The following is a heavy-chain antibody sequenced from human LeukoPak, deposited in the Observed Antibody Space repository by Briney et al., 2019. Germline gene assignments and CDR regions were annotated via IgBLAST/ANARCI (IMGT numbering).Heavy chain of an antibody. V-gene: IGHV3-20*04. Sequence: PGGSLRLSCAASGFTFDDYGMSWVRQAPGKGLEWVSGINWNGGSTGYADSVKGRFTISRDNAKKSLSLQMNSLRAEDTALYYCARDLVSGSYHPWWFDPWGQGTLVTVSS. CDR1: GFTFDDYG. CDR3: ARDLVSGSYHPWWFDP. J-gene: IGHJ5*02. D-gene: IGHD1-26*01. CDR2: INWNGGST.